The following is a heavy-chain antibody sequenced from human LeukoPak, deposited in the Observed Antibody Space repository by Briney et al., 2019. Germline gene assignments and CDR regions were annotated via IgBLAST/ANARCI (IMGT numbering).Heavy chain of an antibody. V-gene: IGHV4-59*08. D-gene: IGHD6-13*01. Sequence: SETLSLTCTASGGSISSNYWSWIRQPPGKGLEWIGYIYYSGSTNYNTSLKSRGTISVDTPKNQFSLKLSSVTAADTAVYYCARRVDSSSWYIDYWGQGTLVTVSS. CDR3: ARRVDSSSWYIDY. J-gene: IGHJ4*02. CDR2: IYYSGST. CDR1: GGSISSNY.